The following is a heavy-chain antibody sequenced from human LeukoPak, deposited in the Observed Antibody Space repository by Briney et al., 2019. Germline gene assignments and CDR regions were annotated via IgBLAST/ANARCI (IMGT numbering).Heavy chain of an antibody. V-gene: IGHV3-30*01. J-gene: IGHJ3*01. CDR2: ILYDGSNK. Sequence: GGSLRLSCAASGLTSSTYVMHWVRHAPGKGLQWVAVILYDGSNKYYADSVKGRFIISRDNSKNTLYLHMNSLRPEDTAVYSCAKDLTTLFFASDVWGLGTMVTVSS. CDR1: GLTSSTYV. D-gene: IGHD4-11*01. CDR3: AKDLTTLFFASDV.